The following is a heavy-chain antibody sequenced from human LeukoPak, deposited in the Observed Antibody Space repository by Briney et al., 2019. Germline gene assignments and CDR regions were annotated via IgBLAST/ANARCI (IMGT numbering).Heavy chain of an antibody. J-gene: IGHJ6*02. CDR3: ARGKDYYDSSGYYYLDYYGMDV. CDR1: GFTFSSYW. D-gene: IGHD3-22*01. CDR2: IKQDGSEK. V-gene: IGHV3-7*04. Sequence: GGSLRLSCAASGFTFSSYWMSWVRQAPGKGLEWVANIKQDGSEKYYVDSVKGRLTISRDNAKNSLYLQMNSLRAEDTAMYYCARGKDYYDSSGYYYLDYYGMDVWGQGTTVTVSS.